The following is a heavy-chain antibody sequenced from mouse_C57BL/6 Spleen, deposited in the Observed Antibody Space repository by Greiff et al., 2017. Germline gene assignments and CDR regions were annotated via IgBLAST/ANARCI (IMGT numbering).Heavy chain of an antibody. D-gene: IGHD1-1*01. CDR3: ARSDYYGSSSYAMDY. J-gene: IGHJ4*01. V-gene: IGHV1-54*01. CDR2: INPGSGGT. CDR1: GYAFTNYL. Sequence: VKVVESGAELVRPGTSVKVSCKASGYAFTNYLIEWVKQRPGQGLEWIGVINPGSGGTNYNEKFKGKATLTADKSSSTAYMQLSSLTSEDSAVYFCARSDYYGSSSYAMDYWGQGTSVTVSS.